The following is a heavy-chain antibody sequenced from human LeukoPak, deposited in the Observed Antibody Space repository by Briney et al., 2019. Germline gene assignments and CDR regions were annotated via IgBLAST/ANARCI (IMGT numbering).Heavy chain of an antibody. CDR1: GGSFSGYY. CDR3: ARGIRYSSSWYFDY. CDR2: INHSGST. V-gene: IGHV4-34*01. Sequence: PSETLSLTCAVYGGSFSGYYWSWIRQPPGKGLEWIGEINHSGSTNYNPSLKSRVTISVDRSKNQFSLKLSSVTAADTAVYYCARGIRYSSSWYFDYWGQGTLVTVSS. J-gene: IGHJ4*02. D-gene: IGHD6-13*01.